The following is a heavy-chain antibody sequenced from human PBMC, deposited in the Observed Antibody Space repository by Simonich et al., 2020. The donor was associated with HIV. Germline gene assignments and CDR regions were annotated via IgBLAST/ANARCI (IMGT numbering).Heavy chain of an antibody. CDR3: VREGGGGGFDFDY. D-gene: IGHD5-12*01. V-gene: IGHV3-74*01. J-gene: IGHJ4*02. CDR2: ITSDGGST. CDR1: GFTFSIYW. Sequence: EVQLVESGGGLVQPGGSLRLSCAASGFTFSIYWMHWVRQAPGKGLVWVSRITSDGGSTNYADSVKGRFTISRDNAKNTLFLQMNSLTAEDTAVYYCVREGGGGGFDFDYWGQGTLVTVSS.